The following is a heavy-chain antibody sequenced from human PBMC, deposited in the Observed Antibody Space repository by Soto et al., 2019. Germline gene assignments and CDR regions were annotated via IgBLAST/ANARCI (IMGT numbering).Heavy chain of an antibody. Sequence: PWGSLRLCCAASGFTFSSYAMNWVRQAPGKGLEWVSVISGSDGSTYYADSVKGRFTISRDNSKNTLNLQMNSLRAEDTAVYYCARRSSSWYFDYWGQGTLVTVSS. CDR2: ISGSDGST. V-gene: IGHV3-23*01. CDR3: ARRSSSWYFDY. J-gene: IGHJ4*02. D-gene: IGHD6-13*01. CDR1: GFTFSSYA.